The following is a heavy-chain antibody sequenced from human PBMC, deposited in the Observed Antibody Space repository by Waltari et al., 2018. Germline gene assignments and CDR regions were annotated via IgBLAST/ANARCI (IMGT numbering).Heavy chain of an antibody. J-gene: IGHJ4*02. V-gene: IGHV4-39*07. CDR3: ARGIIAVAGASHDY. D-gene: IGHD6-19*01. CDR2: IYYSGST. Sequence: QLQLQASGPGLVKPSETLSLPCTVPGGSISRSSYYWGWIRPPPGKGLEWIGSIYYSGSTYYNPSLKSRVTISVDTSKNQFSLKLSSVTAVDTAVYYCARGIIAVAGASHDYWGQGTLVTVSS. CDR1: GGSISRSSYY.